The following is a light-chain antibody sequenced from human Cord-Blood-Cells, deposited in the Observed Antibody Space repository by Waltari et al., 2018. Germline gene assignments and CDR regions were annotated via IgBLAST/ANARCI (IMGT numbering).Light chain of an antibody. CDR1: QSISSW. Sequence: DIQMTQSPSTLSASVGDRVTITCRASQSISSWLAWYQQKPGKAPKLLIYDASSLESGVPSRFSGRGSGTEFTRTISSLQPDDFATYYCQQYNSYSTFGQGTKVEIK. V-gene: IGKV1-5*01. CDR3: QQYNSYST. J-gene: IGKJ1*01. CDR2: DAS.